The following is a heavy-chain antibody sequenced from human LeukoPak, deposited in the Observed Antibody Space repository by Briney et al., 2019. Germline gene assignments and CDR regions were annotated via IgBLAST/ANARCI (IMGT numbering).Heavy chain of an antibody. J-gene: IGHJ4*02. CDR2: IWYDGTNR. CDR1: GFTFSDYG. CDR3: ARTRYNSGGGDY. Sequence: PGGSLRLSCAVSGFTFSDYGMHWVRQAPGKGLEWVAVIWYDGTNRYYADSVEGRFTISRDNSKNTLYLQMNSLRAKGTAVYYCARTRYNSGGGDYWGQGTPVTVSP. V-gene: IGHV3-33*01. D-gene: IGHD6-19*01.